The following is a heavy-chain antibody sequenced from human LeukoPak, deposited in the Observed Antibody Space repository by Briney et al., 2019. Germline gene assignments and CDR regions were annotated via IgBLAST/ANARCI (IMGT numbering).Heavy chain of an antibody. J-gene: IGHJ4*02. CDR2: VHSGGS. CDR3: ARSYDISGYQARGFDY. D-gene: IGHD3-22*01. V-gene: IGHV4-61*02. CDR1: GGSISSGSYH. Sequence: KTLETLSLTCTVSGGSISSGSYHWNWIRQPAGKALEWIGRVHSGGSDYNPSLKSRVTISEDTPKNQFALKLSSVTAADTAVYYCARSYDISGYQARGFDYWGQGILVTVSS.